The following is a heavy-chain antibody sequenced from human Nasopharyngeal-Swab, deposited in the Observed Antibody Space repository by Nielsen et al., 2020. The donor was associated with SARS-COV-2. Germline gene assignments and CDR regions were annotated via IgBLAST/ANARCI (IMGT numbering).Heavy chain of an antibody. Sequence: ASVKVSCKASGYTFTSYDINWVRQAPGQGLEWMGIINPSGGSTSYAQKFQGRVTMTRDTSTSTVYMELSSLRSEDTAVYYCARDRVPAAISYMDVWGQGTTVTVSS. V-gene: IGHV1-46*01. CDR1: GYTFTSYD. CDR3: ARDRVPAAISYMDV. D-gene: IGHD2-2*01. CDR2: INPSGGST. J-gene: IGHJ6*02.